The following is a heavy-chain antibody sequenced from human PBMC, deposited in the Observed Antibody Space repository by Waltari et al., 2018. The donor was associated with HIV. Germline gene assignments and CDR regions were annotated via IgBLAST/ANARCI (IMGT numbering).Heavy chain of an antibody. J-gene: IGHJ4*01. Sequence: QVQLVESGGGVAQPGMSLRLSCAASGFTFRIYGMQWVRQTPGKGLEWVASIWHNGSYASYADSVKGRSTISRDNSRDTLYLQINILRVEDAGIYYCARDIGYGTDFFDYWGRGTLVAISS. CDR2: IWHNGSYA. CDR3: ARDIGYGTDFFDY. CDR1: GFTFRIYG. D-gene: IGHD6-13*01. V-gene: IGHV3-33*01.